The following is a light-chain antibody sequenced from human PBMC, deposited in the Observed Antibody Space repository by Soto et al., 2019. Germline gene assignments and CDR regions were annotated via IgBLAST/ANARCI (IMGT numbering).Light chain of an antibody. CDR2: GAS. CDR1: QDISNF. V-gene: IGKV1-9*01. J-gene: IGKJ4*01. CDR3: QQLNDYPLT. Sequence: IQLTQSPSSLSASVGDRVTITCRASQDISNFLAWYQRHPGKAPKLLIYGASTLQRGVPSRFSGSGSGTDFTLTISSLQPGDFATYYCQQLNDYPLTFGGGTTVEIK.